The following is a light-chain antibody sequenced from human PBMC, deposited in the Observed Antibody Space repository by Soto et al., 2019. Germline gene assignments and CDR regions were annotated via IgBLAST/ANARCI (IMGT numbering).Light chain of an antibody. CDR3: QQSYRTPFT. V-gene: IGKV1-39*01. Sequence: DIPMTQSPSSLSASVGDRVTITCRASQAIDNYLNWYQHKPGKAPELLILAASIVQSVVASRFGGGGFGTDFIPIISSHHPEDLATYCCQQSYRTPFTFGGGTKVEI. CDR2: AAS. CDR1: QAIDNY. J-gene: IGKJ4*01.